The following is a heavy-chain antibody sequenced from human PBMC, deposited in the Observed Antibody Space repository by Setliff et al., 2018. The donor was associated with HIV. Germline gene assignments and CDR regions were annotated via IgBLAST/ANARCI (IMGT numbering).Heavy chain of an antibody. CDR1: GYSFTTYD. CDR3: ARMEYDVRGRAPNWFDP. D-gene: IGHD2-8*01. J-gene: IGHJ5*02. CDR2: VGPNTGNA. V-gene: IGHV1-8*01. Sequence: ASVKVSCKASGYSFTTYDINWARQAPGQGLEWMGWVGPNTGNAGYEQKFQGRVTMTRDTSISTAYMELSSLTSEDTAVYYCARMEYDVRGRAPNWFDPWGPGTQVTVSS.